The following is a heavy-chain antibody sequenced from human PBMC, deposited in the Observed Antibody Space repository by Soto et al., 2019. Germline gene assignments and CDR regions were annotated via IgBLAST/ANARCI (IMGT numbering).Heavy chain of an antibody. J-gene: IGHJ5*01. CDR3: ARLIGNSWLDS. V-gene: IGHV6-1*01. CDR1: GDSVSTNSAT. CDR2: TYYRSKWYY. Sequence: SQTLSLTCAISGDSVSTNSATWDWFRQSPSRGLELLGRTYYRSKWYYDYAVSVKGRITIISDTSSNQFSLQLNSVSPDDTAVYYCARLIGNSWLDSWGQGTLVTVSS. D-gene: IGHD2-8*01.